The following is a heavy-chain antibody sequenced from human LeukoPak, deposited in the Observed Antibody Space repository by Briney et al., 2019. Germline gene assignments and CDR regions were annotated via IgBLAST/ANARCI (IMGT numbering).Heavy chain of an antibody. D-gene: IGHD4-17*01. CDR2: TRNKANSYTT. J-gene: IGHJ4*02. V-gene: IGHV3-72*01. CDR1: GLTFSDHY. Sequence: PGGSLRLSCAASGLTFSDHYMDWVRQAPGKGLEWVGRTRNKANSYTTEYAASVKGRFTISRDDLKNSLYLQMNSLKTEDTAVYYCARGDYGDYNGYFDYWGQGTLVTVSS. CDR3: ARGDYGDYNGYFDY.